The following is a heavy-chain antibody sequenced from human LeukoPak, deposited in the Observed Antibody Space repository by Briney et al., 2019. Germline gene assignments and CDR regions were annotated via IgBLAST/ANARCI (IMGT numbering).Heavy chain of an antibody. J-gene: IGHJ6*02. CDR3: AREGRSGYSYGYYYYGMDV. Sequence: ASVKVSCKGSGYTLSNHAFSWVRQAPGQGLEWMGWISAYNGNTNYAQKLQGRVTMTTDTSTSTAYMELRSLRSDDTAVYYCAREGRSGYSYGYYYYGMDVWGQGTTVAVSS. CDR2: ISAYNGNT. D-gene: IGHD5-18*01. CDR1: GYTLSNHA. V-gene: IGHV1-18*04.